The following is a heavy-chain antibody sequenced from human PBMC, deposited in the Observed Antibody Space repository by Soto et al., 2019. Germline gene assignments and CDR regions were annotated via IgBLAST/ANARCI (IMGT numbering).Heavy chain of an antibody. V-gene: IGHV1-69*13. CDR1: GGTFSSYA. J-gene: IGHJ4*02. D-gene: IGHD6-13*01. CDR3: ARSYSSSWWYFDY. Sequence: SVKVSCKASGGTFSSYAISWVRQAPGQGLEWMGGIIPIFGTANYAQKFQGRVTITADESTSTAYMELSSLRSEDTAVYYCARSYSSSWWYFDYWGKGTLVTVSS. CDR2: IIPIFGTA.